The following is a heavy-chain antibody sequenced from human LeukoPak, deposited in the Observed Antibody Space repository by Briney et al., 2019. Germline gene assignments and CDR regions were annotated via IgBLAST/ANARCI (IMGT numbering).Heavy chain of an antibody. Sequence: GGSLLLSCAASGFTFSSYAMSWVRQAPGKGLEWVSAISGSGGSTYYADSVKGRFTISRDNSKNTLYLQMNSLRAEDTAVYYCAYDLSSGWYFGFDYWGQGTLVTVSS. CDR1: GFTFSSYA. D-gene: IGHD6-19*01. J-gene: IGHJ4*02. V-gene: IGHV3-23*01. CDR2: ISGSGGST. CDR3: AYDLSSGWYFGFDY.